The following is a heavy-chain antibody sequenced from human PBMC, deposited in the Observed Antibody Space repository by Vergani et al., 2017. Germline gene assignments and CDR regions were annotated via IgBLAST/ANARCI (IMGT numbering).Heavy chain of an antibody. V-gene: IGHV3-23*01. CDR2: ISGRGGST. CDR3: AKNVVPAAQFDY. J-gene: IGHJ4*02. Sequence: EVQLLESGGGLVQPGGSLRLSCAASGFTFSSYAMSWVRQAPGKGLEWVSAISGRGGSTYYADSVKGRFTISRDNSRNTLYLQMNSLSAEDTAVYYCAKNVVPAAQFDYWGQGTLVTVSS. D-gene: IGHD2-2*01. CDR1: GFTFSSYA.